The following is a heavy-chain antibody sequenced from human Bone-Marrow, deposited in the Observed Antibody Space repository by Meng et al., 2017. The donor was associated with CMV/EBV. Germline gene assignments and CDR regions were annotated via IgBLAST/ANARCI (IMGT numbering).Heavy chain of an antibody. V-gene: IGHV1-2*02. CDR2: INPDSGGT. CDR3: ARELTIFGVVIGYDDFDI. J-gene: IGHJ3*02. Sequence: ASVKVSCKASGYTFTGYYMHWVRQAPGQGLEWMGWINPDSGGTNYAQKFQGRVTMTRDTSISTAYMELSRLRYDDTAVYYCARELTIFGVVIGYDDFDIWGQGTMVTVSS. CDR1: GYTFTGYY. D-gene: IGHD3-3*01.